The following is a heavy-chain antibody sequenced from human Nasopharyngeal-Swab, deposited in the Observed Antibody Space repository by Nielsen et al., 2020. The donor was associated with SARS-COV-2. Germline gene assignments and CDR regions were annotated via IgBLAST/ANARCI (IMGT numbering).Heavy chain of an antibody. Sequence: GSLRLSCTVSCGSISSSSYYWGWIRQPPGKGLEWIGSIYYSGSTYYNPSLKSRVTISVDTSKNQFSLKLSSVTAADTAVYYCAATSVLRFLEWLNNWFDPWGQGTLVTVSS. J-gene: IGHJ5*02. CDR2: IYYSGST. CDR1: CGSISSSSYY. D-gene: IGHD3-3*01. CDR3: AATSVLRFLEWLNNWFDP. V-gene: IGHV4-39*01.